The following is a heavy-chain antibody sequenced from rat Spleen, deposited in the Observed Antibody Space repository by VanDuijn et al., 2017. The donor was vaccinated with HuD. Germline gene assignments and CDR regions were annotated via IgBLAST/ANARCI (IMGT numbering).Heavy chain of an antibody. CDR3: TTVSSYTYWYFDF. V-gene: IGHV5-31*01. CDR1: GFTFNNYW. CDR2: ITKTGDNS. Sequence: EVQVVESGGGLVQPGGSLKLSCVASGFTFNNYWMTWIRQGPGKGLEWVASITKTGDNSFYPDSVKGRFTVSRDNAKSTLFLQMNSLRSEDTATYYCTTVSSYTYWYFDFWGPGTMVTVSS. D-gene: IGHD1-2*01. J-gene: IGHJ1*01.